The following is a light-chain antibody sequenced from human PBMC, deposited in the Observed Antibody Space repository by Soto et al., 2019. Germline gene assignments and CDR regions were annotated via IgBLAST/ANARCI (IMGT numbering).Light chain of an antibody. J-gene: IGLJ2*01. V-gene: IGLV1-44*01. CDR2: SNN. CDR1: STNIGSNT. CDR3: AAWDDSLDGVV. Sequence: QAVVTQPPSASGTPGQWVTISCSGSSTNIGSNTVNWYQQLPGTAPKLLIYSNNQRPSGVPDRVSGSKSGTSASLAISGLQSEDEADYYCAAWDDSLDGVVFGGGTKLTVL.